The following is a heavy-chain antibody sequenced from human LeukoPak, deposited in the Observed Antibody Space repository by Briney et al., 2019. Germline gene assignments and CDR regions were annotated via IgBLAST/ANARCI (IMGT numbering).Heavy chain of an antibody. CDR3: ARDLARGVRDIDY. Sequence: GGSLRLSCAASGFTFSSYAMHWVRQAPGKGLEWVAVISYDGSNKYYADSVKGRFTISRDNSKNTLYLQMNSLRAEDTAVYYCARDLARGVRDIDYWGQGTLVTVSS. D-gene: IGHD3-10*01. J-gene: IGHJ4*02. CDR2: ISYDGSNK. CDR1: GFTFSSYA. V-gene: IGHV3-30*04.